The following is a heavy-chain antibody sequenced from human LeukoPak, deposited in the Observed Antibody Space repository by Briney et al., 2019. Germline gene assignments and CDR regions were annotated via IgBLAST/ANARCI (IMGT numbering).Heavy chain of an antibody. CDR1: GFTFSSYW. Sequence: GGSLRLSCAASGFTFSSYWMNWARQAPGKGLEWVASIKQDGSEKYYVDSVKGRFTISRDNAKNSLYLQMNSLRAEDTAVYYCARDRRGGSCYTDYWGQGTLVTVSS. D-gene: IGHD2-15*01. CDR2: IKQDGSEK. V-gene: IGHV3-7*03. CDR3: ARDRRGGSCYTDY. J-gene: IGHJ4*02.